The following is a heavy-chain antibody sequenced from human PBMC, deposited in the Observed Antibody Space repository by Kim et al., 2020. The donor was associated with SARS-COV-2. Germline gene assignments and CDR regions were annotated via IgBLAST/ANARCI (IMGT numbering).Heavy chain of an antibody. Sequence: ASVKVSCKASGYTFTSYAMHWVRQAPGQRLEWMGWINAGNGNTKYSQKFQGRVTITRDTSASTAYMELGSLRSEDTAVYYCARSWLDGSGSYYNPHYYYYGMDVWGQGTTITVSS. CDR2: INAGNGNT. D-gene: IGHD3-10*01. V-gene: IGHV1-3*01. J-gene: IGHJ6*02. CDR3: ARSWLDGSGSYYNPHYYYYGMDV. CDR1: GYTFTSYA.